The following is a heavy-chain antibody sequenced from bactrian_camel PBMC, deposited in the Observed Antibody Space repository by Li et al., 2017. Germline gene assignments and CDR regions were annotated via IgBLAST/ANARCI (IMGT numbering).Heavy chain of an antibody. V-gene: IGHV3S1*01. CDR1: PFTASAYC. CDR3: AAQGLNLDDSCVASLRPRVYDY. D-gene: IGHD5*01. Sequence: HVQLVESGGGLVQPGGSLRLSCVASPFTASAYCLSWFRQTPGKSREAVAAAGTDGSTHYAASVKGRFTVSRDRTKNVLYLQMDSLKPEDTARYYCAAQGLNLDDSCVASLRPRVYDYWGQGTQVTVS. CDR2: AGTDGST. J-gene: IGHJ4*01.